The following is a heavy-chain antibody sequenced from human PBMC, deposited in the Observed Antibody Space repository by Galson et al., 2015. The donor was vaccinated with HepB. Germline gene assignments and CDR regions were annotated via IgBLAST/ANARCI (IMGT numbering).Heavy chain of an antibody. J-gene: IGHJ4*02. D-gene: IGHD6-19*01. Sequence: VKVSCKASGYTFTTYAIHWVRQATGQRLEWMGWINAGNGYTKYSQTFQDRTTITRDTSARTAYMELSSLRSEDTAVYYCARGSEHSDGWGQGTLVTVSS. CDR2: INAGNGYT. V-gene: IGHV1-3*01. CDR1: GYTFTTYA. CDR3: ARGSEHSDG.